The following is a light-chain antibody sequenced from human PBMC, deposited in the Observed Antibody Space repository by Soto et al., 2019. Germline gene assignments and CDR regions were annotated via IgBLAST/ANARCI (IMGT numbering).Light chain of an antibody. J-gene: IGLJ1*01. CDR1: DIASKS. CDR2: DDN. Sequence: SYELTQPPSVSVAPGQTARITCGGSDIASKSVHWYQQQPGQAPVLVVYDDNDRPSGIPERFSGSNSGNTASLTISGLQAEDEADYYCCSYAGSSTYVFGTGTKLTVL. CDR3: CSYAGSSTYV. V-gene: IGLV3-21*02.